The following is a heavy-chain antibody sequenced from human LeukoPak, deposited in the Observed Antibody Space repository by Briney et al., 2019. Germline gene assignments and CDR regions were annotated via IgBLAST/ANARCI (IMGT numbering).Heavy chain of an antibody. J-gene: IGHJ4*02. D-gene: IGHD2/OR15-2a*01. CDR1: GFAFSAYA. V-gene: IGHV3-23*01. CDR3: AKDQYRDYFRGADY. CDR2: IRGDGATK. Sequence: GGSLRLSCAASGFAFSAYAMTWVRQAPGKGLEWVSAIRGDGATKFYADSVKGRFTVSRDNSKNTLYLQMNSLRAEDTAVYYCAKDQYRDYFRGADYWGQGTLVTVSS.